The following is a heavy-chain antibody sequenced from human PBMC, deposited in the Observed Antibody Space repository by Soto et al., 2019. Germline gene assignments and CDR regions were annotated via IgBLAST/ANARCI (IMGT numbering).Heavy chain of an antibody. Sequence: ASVKVSCKASGYTFTSYGISWVRQAPGQGLEWMGWISAYNGNTNYAQKLQGRVTMTTDKSKNQFSLKLSSVTAADTAVYYCARALKWELLRYYGMDVWGQGTTVTVSS. D-gene: IGHD1-26*01. CDR2: ISAYNGNT. CDR3: ARALKWELLRYYGMDV. CDR1: GYTFTSYG. J-gene: IGHJ6*02. V-gene: IGHV1-18*01.